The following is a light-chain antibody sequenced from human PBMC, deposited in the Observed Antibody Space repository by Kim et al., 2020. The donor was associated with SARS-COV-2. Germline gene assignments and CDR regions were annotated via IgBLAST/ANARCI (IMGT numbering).Light chain of an antibody. CDR1: QSVSTN. Sequence: VSPGERATLSCRASQSVSTNLAWYQQKPGQAPRVLIYGASTRATGIPARFSGSGSGTEFTLTISSLQSEDFAVYYCQQYDNWPPLTFGGGTKLEI. CDR3: QQYDNWPPLT. J-gene: IGKJ4*01. CDR2: GAS. V-gene: IGKV3-15*01.